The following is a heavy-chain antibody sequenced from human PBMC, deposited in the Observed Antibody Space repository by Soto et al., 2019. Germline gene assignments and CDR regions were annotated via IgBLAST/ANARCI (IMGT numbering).Heavy chain of an antibody. CDR3: ASSRGVRRVIIHELYYYYGMDV. Sequence: SETLCRTGTVVGGCIRCSSDDRAWSRLPPGRRLEWIGSIYYSGSTYYNPSLKSRVTISVDTSKNQFSLKLSSVTAADTAVYYCASSRGVRRVIIHELYYYYGMDVWGQGTTVT. CDR2: IYYSGST. V-gene: IGHV4-39*01. CDR1: GGCIRCSSDD. J-gene: IGHJ6*02. D-gene: IGHD3-10*01.